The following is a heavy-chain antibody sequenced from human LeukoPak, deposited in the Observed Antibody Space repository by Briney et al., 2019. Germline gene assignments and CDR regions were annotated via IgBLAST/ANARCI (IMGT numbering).Heavy chain of an antibody. CDR1: GFTFNNYG. Sequence: PGGTLRLSCAASGFTFNNYGMTWVRQAPGKGLEWVAAIRGSGDRTDYADSVKGRFTISRDNSKNTLYLQMNSLRAEDTAVYYCAKSGYNRFDYWGQGTLVTVSS. D-gene: IGHD5-24*01. CDR2: IRGSGDRT. V-gene: IGHV3-23*01. CDR3: AKSGYNRFDY. J-gene: IGHJ4*02.